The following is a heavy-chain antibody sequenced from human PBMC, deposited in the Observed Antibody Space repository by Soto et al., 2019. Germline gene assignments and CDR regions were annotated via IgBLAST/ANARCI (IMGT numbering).Heavy chain of an antibody. Sequence: EVQLLESGGGLAQPGGSLRLSCAASGFSFSTYSMAWVRQAPGKGPEWVSGLSHGGAYTFYADSVKGRFTISVDISQNTVYLQMNSLRTEDTAVYYCAKWSGYGDAWGQGTLVTVSS. V-gene: IGHV3-23*01. D-gene: IGHD4-17*01. CDR2: LSHGGAYT. J-gene: IGHJ4*02. CDR1: GFSFSTYS. CDR3: AKWSGYGDA.